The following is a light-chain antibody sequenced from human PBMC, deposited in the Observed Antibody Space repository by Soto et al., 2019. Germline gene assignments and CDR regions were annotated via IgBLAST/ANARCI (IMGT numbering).Light chain of an antibody. V-gene: IGKV1-33*01. CDR1: QDISNY. Sequence: DLQMTQSPSSLSASVGDRVTITCQASQDISNYLNWYQQKPGKAPKLLIYDASNLETGVPSRFSGSGXGTDFTFTISSLQPEDIATYYCQQYDNLPPVFGPGTKVDIK. CDR2: DAS. J-gene: IGKJ3*01. CDR3: QQYDNLPPV.